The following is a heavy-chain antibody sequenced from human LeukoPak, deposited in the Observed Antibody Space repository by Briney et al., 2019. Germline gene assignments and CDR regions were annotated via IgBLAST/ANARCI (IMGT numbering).Heavy chain of an antibody. Sequence: GRSLRLSCAASGFTFSSYGMHWVRQAPGKGLEWVAVIWYDGRNKYYADSVKGRFTISRDNSKNTLYLQMNSLRAEDTAVYYCARDIAARALDYWGQGTLVTVSS. CDR2: IWYDGRNK. D-gene: IGHD6-6*01. CDR3: ARDIAARALDY. V-gene: IGHV3-33*01. J-gene: IGHJ4*02. CDR1: GFTFSSYG.